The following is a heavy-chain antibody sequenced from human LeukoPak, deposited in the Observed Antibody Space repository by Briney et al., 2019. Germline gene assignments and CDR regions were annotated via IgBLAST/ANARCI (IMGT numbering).Heavy chain of an antibody. CDR2: IYYRGST. D-gene: IGHD5-24*01. CDR1: GGSISSSSYY. Sequence: SETLSLTCTVSGGSISSSSYYWGWIRQPPGKGLEWIGSIYYRGSTYYHPSLKSRLTVSVDTSKNHFSLKLSSVTAADTAVYYGARPRRDGYIDAFDIWGQGTMVTVSP. CDR3: ARPRRDGYIDAFDI. V-gene: IGHV4-39*02. J-gene: IGHJ3*02.